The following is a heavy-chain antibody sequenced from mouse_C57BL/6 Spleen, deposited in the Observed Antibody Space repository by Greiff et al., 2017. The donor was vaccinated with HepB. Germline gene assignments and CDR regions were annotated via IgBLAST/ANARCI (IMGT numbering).Heavy chain of an antibody. V-gene: IGHV1-42*01. CDR2: INPSTGGT. CDR1: GYSFTGYY. Sequence: EVQLQQSGPELVKPGASVKISCKASGYSFTGYYMNWVKQSPEKSLEWIGEINPSTGGTTYNQKFKAKATLTVDKSSSTAYMQLKSLTSEDSAVYYFARRQLRLRDYYAMDYWGQGTSVTVSS. CDR3: ARRQLRLRDYYAMDY. J-gene: IGHJ4*01. D-gene: IGHD3-2*02.